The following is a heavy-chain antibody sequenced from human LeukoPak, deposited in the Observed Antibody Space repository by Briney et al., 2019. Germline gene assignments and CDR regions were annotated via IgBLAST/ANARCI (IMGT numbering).Heavy chain of an antibody. CDR2: MNPNSGNT. Sequence: GASVKVSCKASGYTFTSYDINWVRQATGQRLEWMGWMNPNSGNTGYAQKFQGRVTMTRNTSISTAYMELSSLRSEDTAVYYCARGAPMPYCSSTSCYAANYYYYMDVWGKGTTVTVSS. D-gene: IGHD2-2*01. V-gene: IGHV1-8*01. CDR1: GYTFTSYD. J-gene: IGHJ6*03. CDR3: ARGAPMPYCSSTSCYAANYYYYMDV.